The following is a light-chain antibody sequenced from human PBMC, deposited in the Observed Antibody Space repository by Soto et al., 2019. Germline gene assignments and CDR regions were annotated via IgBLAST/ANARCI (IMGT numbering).Light chain of an antibody. CDR1: QSLLHRNGYNY. CDR2: LGS. V-gene: IGKV2-28*01. Sequence: DIVMTQSPLSLPVTPGEPASISCRSSQSLLHRNGYNYLDWYLQKPGQSPQLLIYLGSNRASGVPDRFSGSGSGTDFTLKISRVEAEDVGLYYCIQGLQTPLTFGGGTKVEIK. J-gene: IGKJ4*01. CDR3: IQGLQTPLT.